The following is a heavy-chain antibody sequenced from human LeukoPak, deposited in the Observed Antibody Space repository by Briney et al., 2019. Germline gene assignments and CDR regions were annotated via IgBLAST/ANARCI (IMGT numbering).Heavy chain of an antibody. Sequence: GGSLRLSCAASGFTFSSYAMSWVRQAPGKGLEWVSAISGSGGSTYYTDSVKGRFTISRDNSKNTLYLQMNSLRAEDTAVYYCAKDSHSGTYFDSWGRGTLVTVSS. CDR3: AKDSHSGTYFDS. D-gene: IGHD1-26*01. V-gene: IGHV3-23*01. J-gene: IGHJ4*02. CDR2: ISGSGGST. CDR1: GFTFSSYA.